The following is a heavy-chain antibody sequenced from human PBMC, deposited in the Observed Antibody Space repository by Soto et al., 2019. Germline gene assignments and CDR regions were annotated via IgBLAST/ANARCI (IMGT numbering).Heavy chain of an antibody. D-gene: IGHD3-9*01. Sequence: SETLSLTCTVSGGSISSSSYYWGWIRQPPGKGLEWIGSIYYSGSTYYNPSLKSRVTISVDTSKNQFSLKLSSVTAADTAVYYCARPYFAVLDFETPSWSDPWGQGTLVTVSS. V-gene: IGHV4-39*01. CDR2: IYYSGST. CDR3: ARPYFAVLDFETPSWSDP. J-gene: IGHJ5*02. CDR1: GGSISSSSYY.